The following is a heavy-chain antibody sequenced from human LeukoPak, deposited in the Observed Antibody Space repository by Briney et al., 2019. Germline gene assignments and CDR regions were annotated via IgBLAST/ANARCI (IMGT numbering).Heavy chain of an antibody. CDR3: ARARGPGYCSSTSCYTGNDAFDI. J-gene: IGHJ3*02. D-gene: IGHD2-2*02. V-gene: IGHV1-69*01. CDR2: IIPIFGTA. Sequence: ASVKVSRKASGGTFSSYAISWVRQAPGQGLEWMGGIIPIFGTANYAQKFQGRVTITADESTSTAYMELSSLRSEATAVYYCARARGPGYCSSTSCYTGNDAFDIWGQGTMVTVSS. CDR1: GGTFSSYA.